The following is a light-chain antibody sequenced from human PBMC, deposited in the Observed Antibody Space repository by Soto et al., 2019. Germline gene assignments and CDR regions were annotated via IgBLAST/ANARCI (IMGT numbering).Light chain of an antibody. CDR1: SSDIGRYNF. J-gene: IGLJ3*02. Sequence: QSVLTQPASVSGSPGQSITISCTGTSSDIGRYNFVSWYQQHPGQAPKLIIYNVSSRPSVVSSRFSGSKSGYTASLTISGLQVDDEGDYYCMSTTTRVTWVFGGGTKVTVL. CDR3: MSTTTRVTWV. CDR2: NVS. V-gene: IGLV2-14*03.